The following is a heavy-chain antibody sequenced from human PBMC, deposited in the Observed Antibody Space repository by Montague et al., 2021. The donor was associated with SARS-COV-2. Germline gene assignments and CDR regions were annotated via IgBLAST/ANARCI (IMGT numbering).Heavy chain of an antibody. CDR2: ISSIGSII. Sequence: SLRLSCAASGFTFSSYEMNWVRQAPGKGLEWVSYISSIGSIIYYADSVKGRFTISRDNAKNSLYLQMNSLRAEDTAVYYCARGNFDWLLLPDGYFDHWGQGTLVTVSS. D-gene: IGHD3-9*01. V-gene: IGHV3-48*03. J-gene: IGHJ4*02. CDR1: GFTFSSYE. CDR3: ARGNFDWLLLPDGYFDH.